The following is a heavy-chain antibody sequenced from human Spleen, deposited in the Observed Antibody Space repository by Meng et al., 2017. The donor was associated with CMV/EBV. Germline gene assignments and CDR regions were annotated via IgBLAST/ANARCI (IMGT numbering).Heavy chain of an antibody. Sequence: ASVKVSCKASGYTFTSYYVHWVRQAPGQGLEWMGIINPSGGSTTYAQKFQGRVIMTRDTSTSTVYMELNSLRSDDTAVYYCARATSLYGFWKTVGDYWGQGALVTVSS. CDR2: INPSGGST. D-gene: IGHD3-3*01. V-gene: IGHV1-46*01. CDR1: GYTFTSYY. J-gene: IGHJ4*02. CDR3: ARATSLYGFWKTVGDY.